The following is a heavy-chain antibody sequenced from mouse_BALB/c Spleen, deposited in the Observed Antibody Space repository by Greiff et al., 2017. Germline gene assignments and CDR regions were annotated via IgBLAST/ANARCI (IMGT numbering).Heavy chain of an antibody. CDR1: GFTFSSYT. CDR2: ISNGGGST. V-gene: IGHV5-12-2*01. CDR3: ARHEVYYGSSYDYAMDY. J-gene: IGHJ4*01. D-gene: IGHD1-1*01. Sequence: EVMLVESGGGLVQPGGSLKLSCAASGFTFSSYTMSWVRQTPEKRLEWVAYISNGGGSTYYPDTVKGRFTISRDNAKNTLYLQMSSLKSEDTAMYYCARHEVYYGSSYDYAMDYWGQGTSVTVSS.